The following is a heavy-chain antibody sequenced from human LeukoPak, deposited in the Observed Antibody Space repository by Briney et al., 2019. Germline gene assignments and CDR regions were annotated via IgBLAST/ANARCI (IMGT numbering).Heavy chain of an antibody. CDR2: IYYSGST. Sequence: SETLSLTCTVSGGSFSSYYWSWIRQPPGKGLEWIGYIYYSGSTNYNPSPKSRGTISVDTSKTQFSLKLSSVTAADTAVYYCAREYCGGDCYTDYWGQGTLVTVSS. CDR1: GGSFSSYY. V-gene: IGHV4-59*01. D-gene: IGHD2-21*02. CDR3: AREYCGGDCYTDY. J-gene: IGHJ4*02.